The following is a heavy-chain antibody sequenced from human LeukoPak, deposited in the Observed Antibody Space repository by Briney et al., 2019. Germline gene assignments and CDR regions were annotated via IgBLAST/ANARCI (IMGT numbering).Heavy chain of an antibody. CDR1: GYTFTGYG. Sequence: GASVKVSCKASGYTFTGYGISWVRQAPGQGLEWMGWISAYNGNTNYAQKLQGRVTMTTDTSTSTAYMELRSLRSDDTAVYYCARVYYDFWSGYRLDAFDIWGQGTMVTVSS. V-gene: IGHV1-18*01. CDR2: ISAYNGNT. CDR3: ARVYYDFWSGYRLDAFDI. J-gene: IGHJ3*02. D-gene: IGHD3-3*01.